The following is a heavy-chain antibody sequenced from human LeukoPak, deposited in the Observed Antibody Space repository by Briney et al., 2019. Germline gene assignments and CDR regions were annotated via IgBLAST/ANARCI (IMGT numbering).Heavy chain of an antibody. J-gene: IGHJ4*02. CDR1: GFTFSTYA. Sequence: GGSLRLSCAASGFTFSTYAMTWVRQAPGKGLEWVSVISGNDDTTYYADSVKGRFTCSRDNSKNTLYLQMNSLRAEDTAVYYCARAIGGYNYGYYLDYWGQGTLVTVSS. CDR3: ARAIGGYNYGYYLDY. V-gene: IGHV3-23*01. D-gene: IGHD3-3*01. CDR2: ISGNDDTT.